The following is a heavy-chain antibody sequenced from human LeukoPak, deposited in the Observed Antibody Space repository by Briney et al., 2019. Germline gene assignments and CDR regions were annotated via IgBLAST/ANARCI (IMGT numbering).Heavy chain of an antibody. CDR1: GGSFSGYY. V-gene: IGHV4-34*01. Sequence: PSETLSLTCAVYGGSFSGYYWSCIRQPPGKGLEWIGEINHSGRTNYNPSLKSRVTISVDTSKNQFSLKLSSVTAADTAVYYCTRDTGTTGEVKFDPWGQGTLVTVSS. J-gene: IGHJ5*02. D-gene: IGHD4-17*01. CDR3: TRDTGTTGEVKFDP. CDR2: INHSGRT.